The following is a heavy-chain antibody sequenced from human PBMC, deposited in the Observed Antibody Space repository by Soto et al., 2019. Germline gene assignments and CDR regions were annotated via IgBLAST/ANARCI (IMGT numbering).Heavy chain of an antibody. Sequence: QVQLVQSGGEVKKPGAPVKVSCKASGYTFTSYGLNWVRQAPGQGLEWMGWISTYNGNTNYAQKFQGRVTMTTDTSTSTAYMELRSLRSDDTAVYYCARSGNSGYYLDYWGQGTLVTVSS. V-gene: IGHV1-18*01. CDR2: ISTYNGNT. CDR1: GYTFTSYG. CDR3: ARSGNSGYYLDY. D-gene: IGHD3-22*01. J-gene: IGHJ4*02.